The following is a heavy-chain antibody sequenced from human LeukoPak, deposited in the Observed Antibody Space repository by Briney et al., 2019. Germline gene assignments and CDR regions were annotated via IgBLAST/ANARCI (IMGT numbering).Heavy chain of an antibody. D-gene: IGHD1-7*01. J-gene: IGHJ6*03. CDR3: ARDSSYYMDV. Sequence: QPGGSLRLSCALSGFTFSNYWMHWVRQVPGKGLVWVSRINIDGSNTIYADSVKGRFTISRDNAKNTLYLQMNSLRAEDTAIYYCARDSSYYMDVWGKGTTVTVSS. CDR1: GFTFSNYW. V-gene: IGHV3-74*01. CDR2: INIDGSNT.